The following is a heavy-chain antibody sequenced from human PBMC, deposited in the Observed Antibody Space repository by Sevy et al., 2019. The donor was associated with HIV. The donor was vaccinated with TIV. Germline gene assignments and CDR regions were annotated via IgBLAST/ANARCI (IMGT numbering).Heavy chain of an antibody. CDR1: GGSITSLY. CDR3: AGENAWGRGYS. D-gene: IGHD1-26*01. V-gene: IGHV4-59*08. J-gene: IGHJ4*02. CDR2: IYYNGHI. Sequence: SETLSLTCTVSGGSITSLYWNWIRQPPGKGLEWIANIYYNGHINYNPSLKRRVTLSLDTSKYQFSLRLSSVTAADTAMYYCAGENAWGRGYSWGQGTLVTVSS.